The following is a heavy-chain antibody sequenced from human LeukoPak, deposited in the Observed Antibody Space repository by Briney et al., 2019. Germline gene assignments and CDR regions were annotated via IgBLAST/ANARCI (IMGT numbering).Heavy chain of an antibody. CDR1: GFTFSSYS. V-gene: IGHV3-21*01. J-gene: IGHJ6*02. D-gene: IGHD3-16*01. Sequence: AGGSLRLSCAASGFTFSSYSMNWVRQAPGKGLEWVSSISSSSSYIYYADSVKGRFTISRDNAKNSLYLQMNSLRAEDTAVYYCAKNYGAEGMDVWGQGTTVTVSS. CDR2: ISSSSSYI. CDR3: AKNYGAEGMDV.